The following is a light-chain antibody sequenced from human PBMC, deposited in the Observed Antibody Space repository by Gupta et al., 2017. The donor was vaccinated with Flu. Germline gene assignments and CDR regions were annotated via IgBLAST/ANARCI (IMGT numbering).Light chain of an antibody. V-gene: IGLV3-25*02. CDR3: HSADSSGTYVV. CDR1: AVPRQY. Sequence: SYELPQPPSVSVSAGQTARATCSGGAVPRQYASWYQQKPGQAPVLVLYKDSARPSGVPERFSGSTSGTTVTFTISGVQAEDEADYYCHSADSSGTYVVFGGGTKLTVL. CDR2: KDS. J-gene: IGLJ2*01.